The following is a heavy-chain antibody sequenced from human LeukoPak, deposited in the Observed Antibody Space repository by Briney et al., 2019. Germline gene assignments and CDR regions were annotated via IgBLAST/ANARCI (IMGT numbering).Heavy chain of an antibody. V-gene: IGHV3-23*01. D-gene: IGHD6-19*01. CDR3: AKGRYISGWYGDY. CDR2: ISGSGGST. CDR1: GFTFSNYA. J-gene: IGHJ4*02. Sequence: GGSLRLSCAASGFTFSNYAMSWVRQAPGKGLEWVSIISGSGGSTYYADSVKGRFTVSRDYSKNTLYLQMNSLRAEDTALYYCAKGRYISGWYGDYWGQGTLVTVSS.